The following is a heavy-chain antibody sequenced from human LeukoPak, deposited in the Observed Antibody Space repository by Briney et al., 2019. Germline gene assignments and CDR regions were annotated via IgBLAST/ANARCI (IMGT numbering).Heavy chain of an antibody. V-gene: IGHV5-51*01. CDR3: ARRGYTFGFDY. D-gene: IGHD5-18*01. Sequence: HGESLKISCKGSGYSFTNYWIGWVRQLPGKGLEWMGIIYPGDSDTRYSPSFQGQVTFSADKSINTAYLQWSGLKASDTAMYYCARRGYTFGFDYWGQGTLVTVSS. J-gene: IGHJ4*02. CDR2: IYPGDSDT. CDR1: GYSFTNYW.